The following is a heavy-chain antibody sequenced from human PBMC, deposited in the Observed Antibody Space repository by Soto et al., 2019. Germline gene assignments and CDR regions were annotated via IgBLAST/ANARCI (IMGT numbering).Heavy chain of an antibody. Sequence: QITLKVSGPTLVKPTQTLTLTCTFSGFLFSTSGVGVGWIRQPPGKAPAWLALIYWNDDKRYNPSLRTRLALTRDTSKNQVVLTMTNMDPVDTATYFCVQRSSPAGPYGVDVWGQGTAVTVSS. CDR3: VQRSSPAGPYGVDV. CDR1: GFLFSTSGVG. D-gene: IGHD2-2*01. V-gene: IGHV2-5*01. J-gene: IGHJ6*02. CDR2: IYWNDDK.